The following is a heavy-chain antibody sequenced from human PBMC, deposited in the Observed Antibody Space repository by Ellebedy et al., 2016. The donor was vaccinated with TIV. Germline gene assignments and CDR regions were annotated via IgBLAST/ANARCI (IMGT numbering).Heavy chain of an antibody. CDR1: GGSFSRYY. J-gene: IGHJ4*02. D-gene: IGHD3-16*01. CDR3: AREAWVGDKNFDY. Sequence: MPSETLSLTCAVSGGSFSRYYWSWIRQPPGKGLEWIGEINDSGSTNYNPPLKGRVTISVDTSKNQFSLKLSSVTAADTAVYYCAREAWVGDKNFDYWGQGTLVTVSS. CDR2: INDSGST. V-gene: IGHV4-34*01.